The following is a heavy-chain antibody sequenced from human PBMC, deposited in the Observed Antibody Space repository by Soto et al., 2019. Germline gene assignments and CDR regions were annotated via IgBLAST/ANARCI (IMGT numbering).Heavy chain of an antibody. Sequence: KVSCKTSGGTFSSYAISWVRQAPGQGLEWMGGIIPIFGSANYAQKFQGRVTITADKSTNTAYMELSSLRSEDTAMYYCARGSPSTLTRMDHWGQGTLVTVSS. CDR2: IIPIFGSA. V-gene: IGHV1-69*06. CDR3: ARGSPSTLTRMDH. J-gene: IGHJ4*02. D-gene: IGHD4-17*01. CDR1: GGTFSSYA.